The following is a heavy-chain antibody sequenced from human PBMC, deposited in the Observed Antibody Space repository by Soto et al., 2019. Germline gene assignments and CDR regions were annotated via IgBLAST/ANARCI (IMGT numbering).Heavy chain of an antibody. D-gene: IGHD2-2*02. V-gene: IGHV1-3*01. CDR2: INAGNGNR. CDR1: GYTFTSYA. Sequence: AASVKVSCKASGYTFTSYAMHWVRQAPGQRLEWMGWINAGNGNRKYSQKFQGRVTITRDTSASTAYMELSSLRSEDTAVYYCARGAPVVPAAISSWFDPWGQGTLVTVS. CDR3: ARGAPVVPAAISSWFDP. J-gene: IGHJ5*02.